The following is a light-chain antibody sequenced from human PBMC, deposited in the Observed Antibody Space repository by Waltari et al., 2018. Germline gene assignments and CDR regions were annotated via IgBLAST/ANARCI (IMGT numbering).Light chain of an antibody. CDR3: QKYETLPAT. CDR2: DAS. Sequence: EVVLTQSPGTLSLSTGERATLSCRASQSVSKYLAWYQQKPGQAPRLLIYDASTRATGIPDRFSGSGWGTDFSLTISRLEPEDFAVYYCQKYETLPATFGQGTKVQMK. V-gene: IGKV3-20*01. CDR1: QSVSKY. J-gene: IGKJ1*01.